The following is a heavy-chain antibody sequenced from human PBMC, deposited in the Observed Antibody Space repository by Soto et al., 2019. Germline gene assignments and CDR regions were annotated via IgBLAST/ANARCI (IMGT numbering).Heavy chain of an antibody. CDR1: GFTFSDHY. Sequence: EVQLVESGGGLVQPGGSLRLSCAASGFTFSDHYMDWVRQSPGKGLEWVGRITNKANSYTTQYAASVNGRFTISRXDSXSSLYLQMNSLKTEDTAIYYCTRGERSWPHSGMDVWGQGTTVTVSS. CDR2: ITNKANSYTT. V-gene: IGHV3-72*01. CDR3: TRGERSWPHSGMDV. D-gene: IGHD6-13*01. J-gene: IGHJ6*02.